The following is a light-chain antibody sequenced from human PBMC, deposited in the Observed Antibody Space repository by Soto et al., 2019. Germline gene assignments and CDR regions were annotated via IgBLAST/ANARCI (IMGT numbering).Light chain of an antibody. CDR1: QSVSGSY. V-gene: IGKV3-20*01. J-gene: IGKJ1*01. Sequence: EIVLTQSPGTLSLSPGERATLSCRASQSVSGSYLAWYQQRPGQAPRLLIYGASSMATGIPDRFSGSGSGTDFTLTISRLEPEDFAVYYCQQYGSSSWTFGQGPKVEIK. CDR2: GAS. CDR3: QQYGSSSWT.